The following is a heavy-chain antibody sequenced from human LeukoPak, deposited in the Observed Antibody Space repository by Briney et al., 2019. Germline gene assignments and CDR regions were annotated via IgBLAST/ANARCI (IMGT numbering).Heavy chain of an antibody. CDR3: ARQIYDSSGYLLDY. Sequence: SSEPLSLTCTVSGGSISSYYWSWIRQPPGKGLEWIGYIYYSGSTNYNPSLKSRVTISVDTSKNQFSLKLSSVTAADTAVYYCARQIYDSSGYLLDYWGQGTLVTVSS. CDR2: IYYSGST. V-gene: IGHV4-59*08. CDR1: GGSISSYY. D-gene: IGHD3-22*01. J-gene: IGHJ4*02.